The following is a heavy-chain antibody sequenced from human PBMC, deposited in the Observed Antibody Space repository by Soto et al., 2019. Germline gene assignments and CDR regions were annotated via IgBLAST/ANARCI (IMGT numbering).Heavy chain of an antibody. Sequence: QITLKESGPTLVKPTQTLTLTCTFSGFSLSSTRMAVGWIRQPPGKALEWLALIYWDDDKRYSPFLKSRLTITKDTSKNQVVLTMSNMDPLDTARYYCAHILVAGLGYYFDYWGQGTLVTVSS. CDR1: GFSLSSTRMA. D-gene: IGHD6-19*01. CDR3: AHILVAGLGYYFDY. J-gene: IGHJ4*02. CDR2: IYWDDDK. V-gene: IGHV2-5*02.